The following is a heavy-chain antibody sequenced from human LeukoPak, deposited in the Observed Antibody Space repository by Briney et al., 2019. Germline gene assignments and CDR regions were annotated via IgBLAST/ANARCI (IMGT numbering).Heavy chain of an antibody. CDR2: IILIFGTA. CDR1: GGTFSSYA. V-gene: IGHV1-69*13. CDR3: ARGLYCGGDCYYYFDY. Sequence: SVTVSCKASGGTFSSYAISWVRQAPGQGLEWMGGIILIFGTANYAQKFQGRVTITADESTSTAYMELSSLRSEDTAVYYCARGLYCGGDCYYYFDYWGQGTLVTVSS. J-gene: IGHJ4*02. D-gene: IGHD2-21*01.